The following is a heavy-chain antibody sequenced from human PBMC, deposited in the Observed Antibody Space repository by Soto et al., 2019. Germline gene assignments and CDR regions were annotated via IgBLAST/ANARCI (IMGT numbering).Heavy chain of an antibody. CDR1: GGSISSGGYY. Sequence: PSETLSLTCTVSGGSISSGGYYWSWIRQHPGKGLEWIGYIYYSGSTYYNPSLKSRVTISVDTSKNQFSLKLSSVTAADTAVYYCARAPRRTGYYYYGMDVWGQGTTVTVSS. CDR3: ARAPRRTGYYYYGMDV. CDR2: IYYSGST. J-gene: IGHJ6*02. D-gene: IGHD2-2*01. V-gene: IGHV4-31*03.